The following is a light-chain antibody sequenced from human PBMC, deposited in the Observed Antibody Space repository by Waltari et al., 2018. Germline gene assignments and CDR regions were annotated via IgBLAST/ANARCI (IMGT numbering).Light chain of an antibody. J-gene: IGLJ1*01. V-gene: IGLV2-23*03. CDR2: EGT. Sequence: QSALTQPASVSGSPGQSITISCPGSRSHVGTHHLVSWYQHHPDKVPKLILYEGTKRPSGISDRFSGSKSGNTASLTISGLQAEDETDYYCSSYAGRTTVFGTGTKVCVL. CDR1: RSHVGTHHL. CDR3: SSYAGRTTV.